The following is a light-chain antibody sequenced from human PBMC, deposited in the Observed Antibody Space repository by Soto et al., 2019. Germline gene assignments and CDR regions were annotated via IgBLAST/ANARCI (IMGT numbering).Light chain of an antibody. CDR2: GNR. CDR3: KAYDYSLTAFV. Sequence: SWLMQQTSVSGAPVHRVALSCTGNNSNLGAGYDVHWYQQLPGAAPKLVIFGNRNRPSVVPERFSGSKSGTSASLAITGLQAEDEADYYCKAYDYSLTAFVFGGGTKVTVL. CDR1: NSNLGAGYD. J-gene: IGLJ3*02. V-gene: IGLV1-40*01.